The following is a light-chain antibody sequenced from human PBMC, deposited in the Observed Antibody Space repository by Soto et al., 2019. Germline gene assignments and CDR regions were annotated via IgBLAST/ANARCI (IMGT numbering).Light chain of an antibody. J-gene: IGKJ1*01. Sequence: DIVMTQSPATLPVSPGERATLSCRASQSVSSNLAWYQQKPGQAPRLLIYGASTRATGIPARFSGRGSGTEFTLTTSSLQSGDFAVYTCQQYNNGPRTFGQGTRWIS. CDR2: GAS. CDR3: QQYNNGPRT. V-gene: IGKV3-15*01. CDR1: QSVSSN.